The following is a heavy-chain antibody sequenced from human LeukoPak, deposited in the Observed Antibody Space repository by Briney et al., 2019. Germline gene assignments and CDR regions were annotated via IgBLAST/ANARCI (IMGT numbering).Heavy chain of an antibody. CDR3: ARDLGDSPWIFDY. CDR2: ISSSSRYI. V-gene: IGHV3-21*01. CDR1: GFTFSSYS. Sequence: GGSLRLSCAASGFTFSSYSMTWVRQAPGKGLEWVSSISSSSRYIYYADSMKGRFTISRDNAKNSLYLQMNSLRAEDTAVYYCARDLGDSPWIFDYWGQGTLVTVSS. D-gene: IGHD2-21*01. J-gene: IGHJ4*02.